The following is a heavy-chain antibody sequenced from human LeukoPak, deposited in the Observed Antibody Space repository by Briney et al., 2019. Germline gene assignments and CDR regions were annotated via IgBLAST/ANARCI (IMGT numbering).Heavy chain of an antibody. D-gene: IGHD3-10*01. J-gene: IGHJ4*02. CDR3: ARSQFGELLNGFDY. Sequence: GGSLRLSCAASGFTFSSYSMNWVRQAPGKGLEWVSSISSSSSYTYYEDSVKGRFTISRDNAKNSLYSQMNSLRVEDTAVYYCARSQFGELLNGFDYWGQGTLVTVSS. V-gene: IGHV3-21*01. CDR2: ISSSSSYT. CDR1: GFTFSSYS.